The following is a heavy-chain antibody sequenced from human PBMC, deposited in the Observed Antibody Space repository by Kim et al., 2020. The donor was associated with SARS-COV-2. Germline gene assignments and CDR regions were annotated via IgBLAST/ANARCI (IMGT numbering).Heavy chain of an antibody. D-gene: IGHD3-22*01. CDR1: GYTFTSYD. Sequence: ASVKVSCKASGYTFTSYDINWVRQATGQGLEWMGWMNPNSGNTGYALKFQGRVTMTRNTSISTAYMELSSLRSEDTAVYYCARGITMIVVAPGYWGQGTLVTVSS. V-gene: IGHV1-8*01. CDR2: MNPNSGNT. J-gene: IGHJ4*02. CDR3: ARGITMIVVAPGY.